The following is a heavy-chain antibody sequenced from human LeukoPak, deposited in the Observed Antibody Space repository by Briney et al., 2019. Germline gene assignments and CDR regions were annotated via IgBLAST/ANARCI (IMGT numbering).Heavy chain of an antibody. V-gene: IGHV4-4*07. CDR1: DGSISSHY. J-gene: IGHJ4*02. Sequence: TSETLSLTCTVSDGSISSHYWSWIRQPAGRGLEWIGRFHTSGITNYNPSLKSRVTMSVDTSKNQFSLKLSSVTAADTAVYYCARYLINSGYYPIFDYWGQGTLVTVSS. CDR3: ARYLINSGYYPIFDY. CDR2: FHTSGIT. D-gene: IGHD3-3*01.